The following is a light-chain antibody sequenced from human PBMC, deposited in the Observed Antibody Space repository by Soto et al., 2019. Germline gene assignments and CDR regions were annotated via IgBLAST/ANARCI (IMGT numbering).Light chain of an antibody. CDR1: NSDVGGYNY. CDR2: EVS. J-gene: IGLJ1*01. V-gene: IGLV2-14*01. CDR3: SSYTSISTLYV. Sequence: QSVLTQPASVSGSPGQSITFSCTGTNSDVGGYNYVSWYQQHPGKAPELMIYEVSHRPSGVSNRFSGSKSDNTASLTISGLQADDEADYYCSSYTSISTLYVFXTGTKVTVL.